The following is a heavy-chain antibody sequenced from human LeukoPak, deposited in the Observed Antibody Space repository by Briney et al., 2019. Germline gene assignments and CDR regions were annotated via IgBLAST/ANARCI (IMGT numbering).Heavy chain of an antibody. CDR3: ARDETLYYYYGMDV. J-gene: IGHJ6*02. CDR1: GFTFSSYG. CDR2: IWYDGSNK. V-gene: IGHV3-33*01. Sequence: GGSLRLSCAASGFTFSSYGMHWVRQAPGKELEGVAVIWYDGSNKYYAYSVKGRFTISRDNSKNTLYLQMNSLRAEDTAVYYCARDETLYYYYGMDVWGQGTTVTVSS.